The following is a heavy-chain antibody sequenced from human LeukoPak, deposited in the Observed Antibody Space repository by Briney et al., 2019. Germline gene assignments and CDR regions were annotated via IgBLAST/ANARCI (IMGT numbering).Heavy chain of an antibody. D-gene: IGHD5-24*01. J-gene: IGHJ6*02. CDR1: GFTFNSYA. Sequence: QPGGSLRLSCAASGFTFNSYAMSWVRQAPGKGLEWVSGISGSGGSTYYADSVKGRFTISRDNSKNTMYLQMNSLRAEDTAVYYCANGQRWLKFRNPGMDVWGQGTTVIVSS. CDR2: ISGSGGST. CDR3: ANGQRWLKFRNPGMDV. V-gene: IGHV3-23*01.